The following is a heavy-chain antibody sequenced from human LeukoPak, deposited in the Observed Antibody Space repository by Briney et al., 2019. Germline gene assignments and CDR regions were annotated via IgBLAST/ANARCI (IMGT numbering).Heavy chain of an antibody. CDR1: GGSFSGYY. CDR2: INHSGST. V-gene: IGHV4-34*01. J-gene: IGHJ5*02. CDR3: AREVAVSGVVIPTWFDP. Sequence: SETLSLTCAVYGGSFSGYYWSWIRQPPGKGLEWIGEINHSGSTNYNPSLKSRVTISVDTSKNQFSLKLSSVTAADTAVYYCAREVAVSGVVIPTWFDPWGQGTLVTVSS. D-gene: IGHD3-3*01.